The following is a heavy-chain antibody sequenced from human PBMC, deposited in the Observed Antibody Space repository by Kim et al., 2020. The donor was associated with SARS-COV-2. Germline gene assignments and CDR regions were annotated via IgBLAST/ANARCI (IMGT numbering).Heavy chain of an antibody. Sequence: GGSLRLSCAASGFTFSSYAMSWVRQAPGKGLEWVSAISGGGGNTYYADSVKGRFTISRDNSKNTLSLQMNSLRAEDTAVYDCVMGDQWLSHLAYWGQGTLVTVSS. J-gene: IGHJ4*02. V-gene: IGHV3-23*01. CDR1: GFTFSSYA. CDR3: VMGDQWLSHLAY. CDR2: ISGGGGNT. D-gene: IGHD3-22*01.